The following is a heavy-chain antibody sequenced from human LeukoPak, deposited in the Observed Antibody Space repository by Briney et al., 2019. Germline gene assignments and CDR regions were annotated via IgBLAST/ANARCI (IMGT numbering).Heavy chain of an antibody. V-gene: IGHV1-3*01. CDR3: ARGDCTNGVCYRPSDIYYYYGMDV. CDR1: GGTFSSYA. Sequence: VASVKVSCKASGGTFSSYAISWVRQAPGQRLEWMGWINAGNGNTKYSQKFQGRVTITRDTSASTAYMELSSLRSEDTAVYYCARGDCTNGVCYRPSDIYYYYGMDVWGQGTTVTVSS. J-gene: IGHJ6*02. D-gene: IGHD2-8*01. CDR2: INAGNGNT.